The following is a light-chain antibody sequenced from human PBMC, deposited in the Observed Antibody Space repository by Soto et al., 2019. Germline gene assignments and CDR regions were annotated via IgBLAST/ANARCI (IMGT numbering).Light chain of an antibody. J-gene: IGLJ3*02. CDR3: QVWDSSTAWV. CDR1: ALPKKY. CDR2: RDS. Sequence: SYELTQPPSVSVSPGQTARITCSGDALPKKYAYWYQQKPGQAPVLVIYRDSNRPSGIPERFSGSNSGNTATLTISRAQAGDEADYYCQVWDSSTAWVFGGGTKLTVL. V-gene: IGLV3-9*01.